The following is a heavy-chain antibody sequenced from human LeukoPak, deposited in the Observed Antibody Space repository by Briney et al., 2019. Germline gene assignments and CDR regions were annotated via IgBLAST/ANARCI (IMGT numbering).Heavy chain of an antibody. J-gene: IGHJ6*02. CDR2: ITTSGSTI. CDR1: GFTFSDYY. CDR3: ARSNSYGYVRTMDV. Sequence: GGSLRLSCAASGFTFSDYYMNWIRQAPGKGLEWVSYITTSGSTIFYIDSVKGRFTIPRDNAKNSLYLQMNSLRAEDTAVYYCARSNSYGYVRTMDVWGQGTTVTVSS. D-gene: IGHD5-18*01. V-gene: IGHV3-11*01.